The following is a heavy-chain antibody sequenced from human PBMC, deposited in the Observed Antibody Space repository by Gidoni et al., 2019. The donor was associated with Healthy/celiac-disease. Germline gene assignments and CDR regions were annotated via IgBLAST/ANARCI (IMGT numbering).Heavy chain of an antibody. CDR1: VSTFSSYW. V-gene: IGHV3-7*01. CDR3: ARDTYCSGGRCPDNWFDP. CDR2: IKQDGSEK. D-gene: IGHD2-15*01. Sequence: VQLVESGGGLVQPGGSLSLSCAASVSTFSSYWMSWVRQAPGQGLEGVHNIKQDGSEKYYVDSVKGRFTISRDNAKNSLYLQMNSLRAEETDVYYCARDTYCSGGRCPDNWFDPWGQGTLVNVSS. J-gene: IGHJ5*02.